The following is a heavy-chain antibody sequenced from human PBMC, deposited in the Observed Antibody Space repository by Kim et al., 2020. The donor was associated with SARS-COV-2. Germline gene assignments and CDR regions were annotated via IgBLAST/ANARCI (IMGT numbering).Heavy chain of an antibody. CDR3: AKDPTMVQGVASHFDY. V-gene: IGHV3-9*01. CDR2: ISWNSGSI. J-gene: IGHJ4*02. CDR1: GFTFDDYA. D-gene: IGHD3-10*01. Sequence: GGSLRLSCAASGFTFDDYAMHWVRQAPGKGLEWVSGISWNSGSIGYADSVKGRFTISRDNAKNSLYLQMNSLRAEDTALYYCAKDPTMVQGVASHFDYWGQGTLVTVSS.